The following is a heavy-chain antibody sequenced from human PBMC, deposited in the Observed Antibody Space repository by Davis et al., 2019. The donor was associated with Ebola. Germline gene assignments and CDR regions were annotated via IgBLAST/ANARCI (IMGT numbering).Heavy chain of an antibody. J-gene: IGHJ4*02. Sequence: ETLSLTCTVSDGSISSYYWSWVRQAPGKGLEWVSSISGSSNYIWYSDSVKGRFTVSRDNVKNSVFLEMTSLRADDSGVYYCARPHYGDYDYFDYWGRGTLVTVSS. CDR3: ARPHYGDYDYFDY. CDR1: DGSISSYY. D-gene: IGHD4-17*01. V-gene: IGHV3-21*06. CDR2: ISGSSNYI.